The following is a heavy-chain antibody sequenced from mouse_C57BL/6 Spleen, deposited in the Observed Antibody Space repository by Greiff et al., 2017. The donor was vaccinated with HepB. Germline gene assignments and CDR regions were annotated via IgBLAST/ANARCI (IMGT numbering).Heavy chain of an antibody. V-gene: IGHV1-82*01. CDR3: ARVRTGYYFDY. CDR2: MYPGDGDT. Sequence: VQLQQSGPELVKPGASVKISCKASGYAFSSYWMNWVKQRPGKGLEWIGRMYPGDGDTNYNGKFKGKATLTADKSSSTAYMQSSSLTSEDSAVYFCARVRTGYYFDYWGQGTTLTVSS. J-gene: IGHJ2*01. D-gene: IGHD4-1*01. CDR1: GYAFSSYW.